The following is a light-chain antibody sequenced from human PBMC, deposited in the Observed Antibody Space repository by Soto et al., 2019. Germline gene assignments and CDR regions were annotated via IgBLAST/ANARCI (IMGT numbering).Light chain of an antibody. V-gene: IGLV2-14*01. Sequence: QSVLTQPASVSGSPGQSITISCTGSTSDVGAYNYVSWYKHHPGQAPQLMIYEVSNRPSGVSNRFSGSKSGNTASLTISGLQPDDEGDYYCSSKTSSSSPFVFATGTKLTVL. CDR2: EVS. CDR3: SSKTSSSSPFV. J-gene: IGLJ1*01. CDR1: TSDVGAYNY.